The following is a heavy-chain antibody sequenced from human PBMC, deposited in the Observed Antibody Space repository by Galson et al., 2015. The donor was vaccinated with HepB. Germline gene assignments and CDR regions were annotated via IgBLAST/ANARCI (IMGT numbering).Heavy chain of an antibody. CDR3: AKEGVGREFDY. D-gene: IGHD2-15*01. CDR2: ISYDGSNK. V-gene: IGHV3-30*18. Sequence: SLRLSCAASGFTFSSYGMHWVRQAPGKGLEWVAVISYDGSNKYYADSVKGRFTISRDNSKNTLYLQMNSLRAEDTAVYYCAKEGVGREFDYWGRGTLVTVSS. CDR1: GFTFSSYG. J-gene: IGHJ4*02.